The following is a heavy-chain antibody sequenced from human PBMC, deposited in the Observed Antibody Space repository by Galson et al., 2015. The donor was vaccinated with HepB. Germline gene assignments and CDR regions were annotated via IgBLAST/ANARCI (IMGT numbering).Heavy chain of an antibody. CDR2: VYDSGNT. Sequence: ETLSLTCTVSGGSIGRRTYYWGWIRQPPGKGLEWIGSVYDSGNTYYNPTLKSRVTISVATSKNQFSLKLNSVTAADTAVYYCARRGDYWGQGTLVTVSS. CDR1: GGSIGRRTYY. V-gene: IGHV4-39*01. CDR3: ARRGDY. D-gene: IGHD3-10*01. J-gene: IGHJ4*02.